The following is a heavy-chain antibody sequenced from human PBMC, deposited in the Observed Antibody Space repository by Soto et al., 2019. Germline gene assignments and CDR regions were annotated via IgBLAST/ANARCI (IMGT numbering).Heavy chain of an antibody. J-gene: IGHJ4*02. D-gene: IGHD2-15*01. CDR3: ANGGGKTMDY. Sequence: EVQLVESGGGLVQPGTSLRLSCAASGFTFSNYWMHWVRQAPGKGLVWVSRLNSDGSGTSYADSVKGRFTISRDNAKNTRYLQMNSLRAEDTAVYYCANGGGKTMDYWGQGTLVTVSS. CDR1: GFTFSNYW. V-gene: IGHV3-74*01. CDR2: LNSDGSGT.